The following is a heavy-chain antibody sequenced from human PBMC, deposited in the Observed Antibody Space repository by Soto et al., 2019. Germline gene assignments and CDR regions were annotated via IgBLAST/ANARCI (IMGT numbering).Heavy chain of an antibody. J-gene: IGHJ4*02. CDR2: IYYSGRT. V-gene: IGHV4-39*01. Sequence: HLHLQESGPGLVEPSETLSLTCSVSGDSISTDPSYWRWIRQPPGKGLEWVGTIYYSGRTYYNPSLKSRVSIFVDTSKNQFSLRLTSVTAADRAVYFCARQNPNSGSYLWDYWGQGTLVTVSS. CDR3: ARQNPNSGSYLWDY. CDR1: GDSISTDPSY. D-gene: IGHD6-13*01.